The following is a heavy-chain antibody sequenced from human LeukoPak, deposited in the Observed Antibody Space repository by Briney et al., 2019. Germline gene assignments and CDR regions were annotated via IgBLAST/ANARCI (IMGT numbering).Heavy chain of an antibody. D-gene: IGHD1-20*01. CDR2: FHYSGST. CDR1: GGSISSSSYY. CDR3: ARLYRKTYKWNDQPDY. V-gene: IGHV4-39*07. J-gene: IGHJ4*02. Sequence: SETLSLTCGVSGGSISSSSYYWGWIRQPPGKGLEWIGTFHYSGSTYYNPSLKSRVTISVNMSKNQFSLKLISVTAADTAVYYCARLYRKTYKWNDQPDYWGQGTLVTVSS.